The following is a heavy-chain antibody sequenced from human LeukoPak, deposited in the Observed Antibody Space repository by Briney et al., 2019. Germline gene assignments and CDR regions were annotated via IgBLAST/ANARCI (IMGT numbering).Heavy chain of an antibody. V-gene: IGHV3-23*01. J-gene: IGHJ4*02. CDR1: GFTFSSYA. Sequence: GGSLRLSCAASGFTFSSYAMSWVRQAPGKGLEWVSAISGSGGSTYYADSVKGRFTISRDNSKNTLYLQMNSLRAEDTAVYYCATRGIVSVVTTLDYWGQGTLVTVSS. CDR3: ATRGIVSVVTTLDY. D-gene: IGHD4-23*01. CDR2: ISGSGGST.